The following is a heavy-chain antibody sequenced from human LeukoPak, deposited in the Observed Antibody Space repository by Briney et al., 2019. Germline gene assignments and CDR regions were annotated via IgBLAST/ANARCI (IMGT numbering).Heavy chain of an antibody. Sequence: SETLSLTCTVSGVSISSDKYYWSWIRQRPGKGLEWIGYMYYSGSTSYNPSLKSRVSISLGTPKNQFSLKLTSVTAADTAVYCCATPYCGTISCLDVFDIWGQGTMVTVSS. J-gene: IGHJ3*02. V-gene: IGHV4-31*03. CDR1: GVSISSDKYY. CDR3: ATPYCGTISCLDVFDI. CDR2: MYYSGST. D-gene: IGHD2-21*01.